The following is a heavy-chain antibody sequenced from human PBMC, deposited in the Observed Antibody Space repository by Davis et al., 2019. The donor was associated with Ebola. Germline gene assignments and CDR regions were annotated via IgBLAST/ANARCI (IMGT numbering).Heavy chain of an antibody. CDR3: ARGHVSSDD. J-gene: IGHJ4*02. CDR2: ISNDGNYE. Sequence: GESLKISCAASGFTFRSYAMPWVRQAPGKGLEWVGFISNDGNYENYADSVKGRFTISRDNSKNTVHLQMSSLRTEDTAVYYCARGHVSSDDWGQGTLVTVSS. CDR1: GFTFRSYA. V-gene: IGHV3-30-3*01.